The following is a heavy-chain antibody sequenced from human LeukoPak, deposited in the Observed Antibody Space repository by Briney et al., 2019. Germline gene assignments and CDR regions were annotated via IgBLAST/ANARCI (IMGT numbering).Heavy chain of an antibody. Sequence: PSETLSLTCTVSGGSISSSSYYWGWIRQPPGKGLEWIGSIYYSGSTYNNPSLKSRVTISVDTSKNQFSLKLSSVTAADTAVYYCARRRDIVVVPAATDLRRVFWFDPWGQGTLVTVSS. J-gene: IGHJ5*02. D-gene: IGHD2-2*01. CDR1: GGSISSSSYY. CDR3: ARRRDIVVVPAATDLRRVFWFDP. V-gene: IGHV4-39*01. CDR2: IYYSGST.